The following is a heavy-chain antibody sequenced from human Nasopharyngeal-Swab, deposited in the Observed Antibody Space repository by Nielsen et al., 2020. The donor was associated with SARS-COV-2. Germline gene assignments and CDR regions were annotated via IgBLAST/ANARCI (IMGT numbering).Heavy chain of an antibody. CDR3: ARPTTLGYYYGMDV. CDR2: INHSGST. J-gene: IGHJ6*02. D-gene: IGHD1-14*01. Sequence: RQAPGKGLERIGEINHSGSTNYNPSLKSRVTISVDTSKNQFSLKLSSVTAADTAVYYCARPTTLGYYYGMDVWGQGTTVTVSS. V-gene: IGHV4-34*01.